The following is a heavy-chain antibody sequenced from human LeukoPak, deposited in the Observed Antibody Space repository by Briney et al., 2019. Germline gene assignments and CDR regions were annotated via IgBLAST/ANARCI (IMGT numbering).Heavy chain of an antibody. J-gene: IGHJ3*02. CDR3: AREAAVTGGTGDAFDI. D-gene: IGHD6-19*01. Sequence: VASVKVSCKASGGTFSSYAISWVRQAPGQGLEWMGRIIPILGIANYAQKFQGRVTITADKSTSTAYMELSSLRSEDTAVYYCAREAAVTGGTGDAFDIWGQGTMVTVSS. V-gene: IGHV1-69*04. CDR2: IIPILGIA. CDR1: GGTFSSYA.